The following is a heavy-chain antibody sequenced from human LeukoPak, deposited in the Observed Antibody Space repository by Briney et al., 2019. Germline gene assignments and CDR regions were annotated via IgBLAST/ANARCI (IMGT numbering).Heavy chain of an antibody. CDR2: ISGSGGST. D-gene: IGHD4-11*01. CDR1: GFTFSSYA. CDR3: AKAMTYDYSNYYYYYYMDV. V-gene: IGHV3-23*01. J-gene: IGHJ6*03. Sequence: GGSLRLSCAASGFTFSSYAMSWVRQAPGKGLAWVSAISGSGGSTYYADSVKGRFTISRDNSKNTLYLQMNSLRAEDTAVYYCAKAMTYDYSNYYYYYYMDVWGKGTTVTVSS.